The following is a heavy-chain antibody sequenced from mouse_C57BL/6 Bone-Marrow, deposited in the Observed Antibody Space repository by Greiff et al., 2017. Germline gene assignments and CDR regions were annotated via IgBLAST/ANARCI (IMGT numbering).Heavy chain of an antibody. D-gene: IGHD2-13*01. Sequence: EVKLVESGGGLVQPGGSLKLSCAASGFTFSDYYMYWVRQTPEKRLEWVAYISNGGGSTYYPDTVKGRFTTSRDNAKNTLYLQMSRLKSEDTAMYYCASPYGDAWFAYWGQGTLVTVSA. J-gene: IGHJ3*01. CDR3: ASPYGDAWFAY. CDR1: GFTFSDYY. V-gene: IGHV5-12*01. CDR2: ISNGGGST.